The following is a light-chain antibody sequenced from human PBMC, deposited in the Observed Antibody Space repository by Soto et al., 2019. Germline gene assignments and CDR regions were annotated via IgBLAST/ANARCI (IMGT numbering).Light chain of an antibody. CDR1: QSISSY. Sequence: DIQMTQSPSSLSASVGDRVTITCRASQSISSYLNWYQQKPGKAPKLLNYAASSLQSGVPSRFSGSGSGTDFTLNISSLQPEDFATYYCQQSSSTPCTFGQGTTGEIK. CDR2: AAS. J-gene: IGKJ1*01. V-gene: IGKV1-39*01. CDR3: QQSSSTPCT.